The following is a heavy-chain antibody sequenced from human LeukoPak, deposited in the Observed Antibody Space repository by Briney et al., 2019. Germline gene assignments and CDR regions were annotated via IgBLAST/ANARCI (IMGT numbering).Heavy chain of an antibody. D-gene: IGHD3-10*01. V-gene: IGHV3-23*01. CDR3: AKDMVRGVIPHDAFDI. CDR1: VFTFSSYA. CDR2: ISGSGGST. J-gene: IGHJ3*02. Sequence: GGSLRLSCAASVFTFSSYAMSWVRQAPGKGLEWVSAISGSGGSTYYADSVKGRFTISRDNSKNTLYLQMNSLRAEDTAVYYCAKDMVRGVIPHDAFDIWGQGTMVTVSS.